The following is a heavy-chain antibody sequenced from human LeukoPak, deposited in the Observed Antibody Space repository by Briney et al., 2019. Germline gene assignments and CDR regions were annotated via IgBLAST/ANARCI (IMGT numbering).Heavy chain of an antibody. V-gene: IGHV1-8*01. CDR3: ARVPYDSGGYFIPPTDY. D-gene: IGHD3-22*01. CDR1: GYTFTSYD. J-gene: IGHJ4*02. CDR2: MNPNSGNT. Sequence: ASVKVSCKASGYTFTSYDINWVRQATGQGLEWMGWMNPNSGNTGYAQKFQGRVTMTRNTSISTAYMELSSLRSEDTAVYYCARVPYDSGGYFIPPTDYWGQGTLVTVSS.